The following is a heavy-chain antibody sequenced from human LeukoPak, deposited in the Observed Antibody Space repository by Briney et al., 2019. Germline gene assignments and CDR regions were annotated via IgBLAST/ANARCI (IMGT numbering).Heavy chain of an antibody. J-gene: IGHJ4*02. CDR1: GYTFTSYD. CDR3: ARARDFWSGYYFDY. D-gene: IGHD3-3*01. V-gene: IGHV1-8*01. CDR2: MNPNSGNT. Sequence: ASVKVSCKASGYTFTSYDINWVRQATGQGLEWMGWMNPNSGNTGYAQKLQGRVTMTTDTSTSTAYMELRSLRSDDTAVYYCARARDFWSGYYFDYWGQGTLVTVSS.